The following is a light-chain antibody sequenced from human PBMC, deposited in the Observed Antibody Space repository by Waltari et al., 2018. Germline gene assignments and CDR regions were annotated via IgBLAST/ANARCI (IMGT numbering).Light chain of an antibody. CDR3: CSYGGSSWV. V-gene: IGLV2-11*01. Sequence: QPSLTQPRPVSGSPGQSLTLSRTGTSSDVGGYNSLSWYHHLPRHAPTLIIYDVTKWPAAVPVRGSGSKSANTASLTIFGLVGEDEAYYCCCSYGGSSWVFGGGTKVTVL. CDR1: SSDVGGYNS. J-gene: IGLJ3*02. CDR2: DVT.